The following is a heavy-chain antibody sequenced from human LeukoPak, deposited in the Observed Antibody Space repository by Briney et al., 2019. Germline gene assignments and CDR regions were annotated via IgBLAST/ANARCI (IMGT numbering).Heavy chain of an antibody. CDR2: INPNSGGT. D-gene: IGHD5-18*01. V-gene: IGHV1-2*02. CDR3: ARDTAMVTFWFDP. Sequence: ASVKVSCKASGYTFTGYYMHWVRQAPGQGLEWMGWINPNSGGTNYAQKFQGRVTMTRDTSISTAYMELSRPRSDDTAVYYCARDTAMVTFWFDPWGQGTLVTVSS. J-gene: IGHJ5*02. CDR1: GYTFTGYY.